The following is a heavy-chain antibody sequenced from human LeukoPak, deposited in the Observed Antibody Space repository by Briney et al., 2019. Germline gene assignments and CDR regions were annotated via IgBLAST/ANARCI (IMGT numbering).Heavy chain of an antibody. CDR1: GYTLTELS. J-gene: IGHJ4*02. V-gene: IGHV1-24*01. Sequence: AAPVKVSCKVSGYTLTELSMHWVRQAPGKGLEWMGGFDPEDGETIYAQKFQGRVTMTEDTSTDTAYMELSSLRSEDTAVYYCATGGDILTGLRGYYFDYWGQGTLVTVSS. CDR3: ATGGDILTGLRGYYFDY. D-gene: IGHD3-9*01. CDR2: FDPEDGET.